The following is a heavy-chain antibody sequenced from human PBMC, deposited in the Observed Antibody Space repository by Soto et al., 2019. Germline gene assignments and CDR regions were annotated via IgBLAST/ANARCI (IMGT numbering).Heavy chain of an antibody. CDR3: AKHGGVAAPPTYYYGMDV. D-gene: IGHD6-6*01. J-gene: IGHJ6*02. V-gene: IGHV3-23*01. CDR1: GFTFSTYA. Sequence: EVQLLASGGGLVQPGGSLRLSCAVSGFTFSTYAVSWVRQVPGKGLEWVSSITGGGGDTFYADSVKGRLVISRDSSKNTVFLQMNSLTVEDTAIYYCAKHGGVAAPPTYYYGMDVWGQGTTVTVSS. CDR2: ITGGGGDT.